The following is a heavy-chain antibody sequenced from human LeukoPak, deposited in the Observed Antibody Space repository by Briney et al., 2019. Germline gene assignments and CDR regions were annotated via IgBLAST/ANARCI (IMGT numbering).Heavy chain of an antibody. CDR3: TKVTDWRTGFDY. CDR1: GFTFDGYG. D-gene: IGHD3-9*01. Sequence: GRSLRLSCAASGFTFDGYGMYWVRQAPGKGLEWVSGITWNSDDMAYADSVKGRFTISRDNSKNCLYLQMNSLRVEDTALYYCTKVTDWRTGFDYWGQGTLVTVSS. V-gene: IGHV3-9*01. CDR2: ITWNSDDM. J-gene: IGHJ4*02.